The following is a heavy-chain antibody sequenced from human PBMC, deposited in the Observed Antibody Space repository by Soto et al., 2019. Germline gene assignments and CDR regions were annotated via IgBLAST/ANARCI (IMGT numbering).Heavy chain of an antibody. CDR3: ARMWYYYDSSGYLDY. V-gene: IGHV1-69*13. CDR1: GGTFSSYA. Sequence: SVKVSCKASGGTFSSYAISWVRQAPGQGLEWMGGIIPIFGTANYEQKFQGRVTITADESTSTAYMELSSLRSEDTAVYYCARMWYYYDSSGYLDYWGQGTMVTVSS. D-gene: IGHD3-22*01. CDR2: IIPIFGTA. J-gene: IGHJ4*02.